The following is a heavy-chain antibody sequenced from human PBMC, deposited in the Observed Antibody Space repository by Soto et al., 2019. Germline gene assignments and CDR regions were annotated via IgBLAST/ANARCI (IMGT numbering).Heavy chain of an antibody. CDR3: ARGPRYYYDILTGYSFDY. CDR2: ISAYNGNT. Sequence: EASVKVSCKASGYTFTSYGISWVRQAPGQGLEWMGWISAYNGNTNYAQKLQGRVTMTTDTSTSTAYMELRSLRSDDTAVYYCARGPRYYYDILTGYSFDYWGQGTLVTVSS. V-gene: IGHV1-18*01. J-gene: IGHJ4*02. D-gene: IGHD3-9*01. CDR1: GYTFTSYG.